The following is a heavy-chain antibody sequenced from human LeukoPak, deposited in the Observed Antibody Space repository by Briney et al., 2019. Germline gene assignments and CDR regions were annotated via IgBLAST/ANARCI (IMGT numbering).Heavy chain of an antibody. J-gene: IGHJ2*01. V-gene: IGHV4-34*01. CDR1: GGSFSGYY. Sequence: SETLSLTCAVYGGSFSGYYWSWIRQPPGKGLEWIGEINHSGSTNYNPSLKSGVTISVDTSKNQFSLKLSSVTAADTAVYYCARVRRGYSYGTRWYFDLWGRGTLVTVSS. D-gene: IGHD5-18*01. CDR2: INHSGST. CDR3: ARVRRGYSYGTRWYFDL.